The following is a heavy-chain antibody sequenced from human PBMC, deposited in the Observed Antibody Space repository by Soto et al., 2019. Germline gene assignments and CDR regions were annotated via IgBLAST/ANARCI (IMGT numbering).Heavy chain of an antibody. CDR3: ARVGIAAAEGDYGMDV. V-gene: IGHV6-1*01. Sequence: QSQTLSLTCAISGDSVSSNSAAWNWIRQSPSRGLEWLGRTYYRSKWYNDYAVSVKSRITINPDTSKNQFSLQLNSVTPEDTAVYYCARVGIAAAEGDYGMDVWGQGTTVTVSS. J-gene: IGHJ6*02. D-gene: IGHD6-13*01. CDR2: TYYRSKWYN. CDR1: GDSVSSNSAA.